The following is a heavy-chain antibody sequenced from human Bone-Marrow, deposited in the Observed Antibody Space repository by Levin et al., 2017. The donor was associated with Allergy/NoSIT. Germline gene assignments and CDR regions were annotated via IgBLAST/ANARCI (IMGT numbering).Heavy chain of an antibody. D-gene: IGHD3-22*01. Sequence: GESLKISCAASGILFSSYDMNWVRQAPGKGLEWVSSISAGGNYIYYADSVKGRFTISRDNAKNSLFLQMNSLRAEDTAVYYCASWAMYHYHMSSFDYFYYAMDVWGQGTTVTVSS. CDR2: ISAGGNYI. CDR1: GILFSSYD. J-gene: IGHJ6*02. V-gene: IGHV3-21*01. CDR3: ASWAMYHYHMSSFDYFYYAMDV.